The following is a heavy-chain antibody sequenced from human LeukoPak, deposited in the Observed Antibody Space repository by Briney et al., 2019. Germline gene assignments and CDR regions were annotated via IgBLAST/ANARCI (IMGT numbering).Heavy chain of an antibody. CDR2: IRYDGSNK. D-gene: IGHD3-10*01. CDR3: AKDLNYGSGFSSNGFDY. V-gene: IGHV3-30*02. J-gene: IGHJ4*02. CDR1: GFTFSSYG. Sequence: GGSLRLPCAASGFTFSSYGMHWVRQAPGKGLEWVAFIRYDGSNKYYADSVKGRFTISRDNSKNTLYLQMNSLRAEDTAVYYCAKDLNYGSGFSSNGFDYWGQGTLVTVSS.